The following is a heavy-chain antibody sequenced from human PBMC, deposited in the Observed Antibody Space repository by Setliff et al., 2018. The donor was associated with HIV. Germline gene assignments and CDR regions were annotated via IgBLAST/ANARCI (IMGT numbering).Heavy chain of an antibody. CDR1: GGSLSGYY. Sequence: SETLSLTCAVYGGSLSGYYWSWIRQPPGKELEWIGEINHSGSTNYNPSLKSRVTISVDTSMDQFSLKLNSVTAADTAVYYCAAASSWDPLLDYWGQGTLVTVSS. CDR3: AAASSWDPLLDY. V-gene: IGHV4-34*01. CDR2: INHSGST. J-gene: IGHJ4*02. D-gene: IGHD6-13*01.